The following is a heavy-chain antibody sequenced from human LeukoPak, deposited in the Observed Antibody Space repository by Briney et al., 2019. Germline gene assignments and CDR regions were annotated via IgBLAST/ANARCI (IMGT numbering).Heavy chain of an antibody. J-gene: IGHJ1*01. CDR3: ARGTYSSSKYFQH. CDR2: ISSSSSYI. CDR1: GFTFSSYS. Sequence: GGSLRLSCAASGFTFSSYSMNWVRQAPGKGLEWVSFISSSSSYIYYADSVKGRFTISRDNAKNSLYLQMNSLRAEDTAVYYCARGTYSSSKYFQHWGQGTLVTVSS. D-gene: IGHD6-6*01. V-gene: IGHV3-21*01.